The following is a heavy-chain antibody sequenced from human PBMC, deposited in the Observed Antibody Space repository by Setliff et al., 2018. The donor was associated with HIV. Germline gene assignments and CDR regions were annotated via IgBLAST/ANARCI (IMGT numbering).Heavy chain of an antibody. CDR1: GGSMSSSSYY. CDR2: IYYSGAT. CDR3: ARLGYVSGGFYKTPGPYYFDY. Sequence: LSLTCTVSGGSMSSSSYYWGWIRQTPDKGLEWIGIIYYSGATYYNPSLTSRVTISVDTSRNQFSLKLRSATAADTAAYYCARLGYVSGGFYKTPGPYYFDYWGQGALVTVSS. D-gene: IGHD3-10*01. V-gene: IGHV4-39*01. J-gene: IGHJ4*02.